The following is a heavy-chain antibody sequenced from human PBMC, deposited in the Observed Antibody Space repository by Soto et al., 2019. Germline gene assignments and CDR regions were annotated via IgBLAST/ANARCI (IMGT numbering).Heavy chain of an antibody. D-gene: IGHD3-22*01. J-gene: IGHJ4*02. V-gene: IGHV1-8*01. CDR1: GYTFTSYD. CDR2: MNPNSGNT. Sequence: GASVKVSCKASGYTFTSYDINWVRQATGQGLEWMGWMNPNSGNTGYAQKFQGRVTMTRNTSISTVYMELSSLRSEDTAVYFCARADYYDSSGFYYDCWGQGSLVTVSS. CDR3: ARADYYDSSGFYYDC.